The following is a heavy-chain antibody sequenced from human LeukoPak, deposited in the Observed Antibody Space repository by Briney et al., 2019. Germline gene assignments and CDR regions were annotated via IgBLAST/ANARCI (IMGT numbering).Heavy chain of an antibody. CDR3: ATDGAGFDT. J-gene: IGHJ5*02. Sequence: KSGGSLRLSCAASGFTVGDAWMSWVRQAPGKGLEWLSYINIGGTNTHYADSVKGRFTISRDNAKKSLYLEMNNLRAEDTAVYYCATDGAGFDTWGQGVLVTVSS. V-gene: IGHV3-11*01. CDR1: GFTVGDAW. CDR2: INIGGTNT.